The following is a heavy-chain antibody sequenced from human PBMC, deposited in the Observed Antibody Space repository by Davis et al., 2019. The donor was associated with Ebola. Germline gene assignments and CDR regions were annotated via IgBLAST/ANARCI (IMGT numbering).Heavy chain of an antibody. J-gene: IGHJ4*02. CDR3: ARGRPSTVTKGFYFDY. V-gene: IGHV3-30-3*01. D-gene: IGHD4-17*01. CDR2: ISYDGSNK. Sequence: GESLKISCAASGFTFSSYAMHWVRQAPGKGLERVAVISYDGSNKYYADSVKGRFTISRDNAKNSLYLQMNSLRDEDTAVYYCARGRPSTVTKGFYFDYWGQGTLVTVSS. CDR1: GFTFSSYA.